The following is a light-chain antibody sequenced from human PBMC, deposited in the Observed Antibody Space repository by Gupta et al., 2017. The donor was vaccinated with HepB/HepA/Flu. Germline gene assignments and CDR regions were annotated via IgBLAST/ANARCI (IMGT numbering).Light chain of an antibody. Sequence: DIQMTQSPSTLSASVGDRVTITCRASQNINSWLAWYHQKPGNAPRLLIYKASTLESGVQSRFSGRGFGTEFTLTSTSLQTDDFGTYCQQYSSQCSFGQGTKLEIK. V-gene: IGKV1-5*03. CDR2: KAS. J-gene: IGKJ2*04. CDR3: QQYSSQCS. CDR1: QNINSW.